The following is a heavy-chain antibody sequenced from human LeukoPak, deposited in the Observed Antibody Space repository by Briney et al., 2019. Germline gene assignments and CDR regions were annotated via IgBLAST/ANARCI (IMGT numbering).Heavy chain of an antibody. J-gene: IGHJ4*02. CDR2: INHSGST. CDR3: ARLFCYSTACYVDS. Sequence: PSETLSLTCAVYGGSFSGYYWSWIRQPPGKGLEWIGEINHSGSTKFNPSLKSRVTLSIDTSRNQFSLNLSSVTAADTAVYYCARLFCYSTACYVDSWGQGTLVTVSS. CDR1: GGSFSGYY. D-gene: IGHD2-2*01. V-gene: IGHV4-34*01.